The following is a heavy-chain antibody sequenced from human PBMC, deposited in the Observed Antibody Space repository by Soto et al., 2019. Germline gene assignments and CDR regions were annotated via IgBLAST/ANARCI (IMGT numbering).Heavy chain of an antibody. CDR2: IYHSGST. D-gene: IGHD3-3*01. J-gene: IGHJ5*02. V-gene: IGHV4-59*01. CDR1: GGSISSYY. Sequence: SETLSLTCTVSGGSISSYYWSWIRQPPGKGLEWIGYIYHSGSTIYNPSLKSRVTISVDMSKNQFSLKLSSVTAADTAVYYCARRAIFGVVRTRFDPWGQGTLVTAPQ. CDR3: ARRAIFGVVRTRFDP.